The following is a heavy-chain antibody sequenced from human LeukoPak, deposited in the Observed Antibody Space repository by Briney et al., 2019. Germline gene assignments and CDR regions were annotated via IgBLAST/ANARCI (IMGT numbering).Heavy chain of an antibody. CDR2: IYYSGSS. V-gene: IGHV4-59*01. CDR3: ARVPRSYYYYYYMDV. CDR1: GGSISGYH. J-gene: IGHJ6*03. Sequence: SETLSLTCTASGGSISGYHWSWIRQPPGKGLEWLGYIYYSGSSNYNPSLKSRVPISVDTSKNQFSLKLSSVTAADTAVYYCARVPRSYYYYYYMDVWGKGTTVTVSS.